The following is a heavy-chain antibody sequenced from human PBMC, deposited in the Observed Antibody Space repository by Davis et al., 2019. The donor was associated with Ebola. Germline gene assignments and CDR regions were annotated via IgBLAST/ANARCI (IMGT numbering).Heavy chain of an antibody. CDR2: ISSDEYDP. Sequence: GESLKISCKTSGYSFTNYWIGWVRQPPGKGLEWMGIISSDEYDPRYRPSFQGQITISADKSISTAYLQWSSLKASDTAMYYCARVDRYCTGDGSFFVRWGFDYWGQGTLVTISS. CDR1: GYSFTNYW. J-gene: IGHJ4*02. CDR3: ARVDRYCTGDGSFFVRWGFDY. V-gene: IGHV5-51*01. D-gene: IGHD2-8*02.